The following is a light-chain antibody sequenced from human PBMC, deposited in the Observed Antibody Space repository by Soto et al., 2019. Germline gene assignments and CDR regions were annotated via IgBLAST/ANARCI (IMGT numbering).Light chain of an antibody. CDR3: QQRSNWPVT. CDR1: QSVSSSY. Sequence: EIVLKQSPCTLSLSPGERATLSCMASQSVSSSYLAWYQHKPGQAPRLLIYGASSRATGIPARFSGSGSGTDFTLTISSLEPEDFAVYYCQQRSNWPVTFGQGTRLEI. J-gene: IGKJ5*01. V-gene: IGKV3D-20*02. CDR2: GAS.